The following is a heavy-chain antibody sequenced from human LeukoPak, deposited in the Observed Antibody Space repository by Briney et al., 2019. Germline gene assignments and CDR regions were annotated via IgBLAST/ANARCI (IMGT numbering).Heavy chain of an antibody. Sequence: SETLSLTCTVSGGSISSHYGSWIRQPPGKGLEWIGYIYYSGSTNYNPSLKSRVTISVDTSKNQFSLKLSSVTAADTAVYYCARTYYYDSSGYNLYYYYYMDVWGKGTTVTVSS. CDR1: GGSISSHY. D-gene: IGHD3-22*01. CDR2: IYYSGST. V-gene: IGHV4-59*11. CDR3: ARTYYYDSSGYNLYYYYYMDV. J-gene: IGHJ6*03.